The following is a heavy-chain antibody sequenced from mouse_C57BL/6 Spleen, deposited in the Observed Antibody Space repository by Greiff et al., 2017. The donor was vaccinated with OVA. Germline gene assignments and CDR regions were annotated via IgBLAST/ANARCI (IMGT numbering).Heavy chain of an antibody. CDR2: IDPSDSET. CDR1: GYTFTSYW. J-gene: IGHJ4*01. D-gene: IGHD2-2*01. Sequence: VQLQQPGAELVRPGSSVKLSCKASGYTFTSYWMHWVKQRPIQGLEWIGNIDPSDSETHYNQKFKDKATLTVDKSSSTAYMQLSRLTSEDSAVYYCAQGGYDVGAMDYWGQGTSVTVSS. V-gene: IGHV1-52*01. CDR3: AQGGYDVGAMDY.